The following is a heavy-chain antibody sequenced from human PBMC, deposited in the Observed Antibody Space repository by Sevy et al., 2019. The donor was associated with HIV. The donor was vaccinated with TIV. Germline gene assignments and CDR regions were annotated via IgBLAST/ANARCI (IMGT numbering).Heavy chain of an antibody. V-gene: IGHV3-7*03. Sequence: GGSLRLSCAASGFTFSNYWMSWVRQAPGKGLEWVANIKRDGSEKYYVASVKGRFTISRDNAKTARYLQMNSLRAEDTAVDYCARDCSSATCLWGLDVWGQGTTVTVSS. D-gene: IGHD2-2*01. CDR3: ARDCSSATCLWGLDV. J-gene: IGHJ6*02. CDR2: IKRDGSEK. CDR1: GFTFSNYW.